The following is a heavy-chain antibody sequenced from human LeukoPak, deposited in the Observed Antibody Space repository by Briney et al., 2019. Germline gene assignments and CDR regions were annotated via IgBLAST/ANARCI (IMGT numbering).Heavy chain of an antibody. J-gene: IGHJ6*03. V-gene: IGHV1-69*13. CDR3: ARDLRSGSTGGYYYMDF. CDR1: GGTFSSYA. Sequence: SVKVSCKASGGTFSSYAISWVRQAPGQGLEWMGGIIPIFGTASYAQKFQGRVTITADESTSTAYMELSSLRSEDTAVYYCARDLRSGSTGGYYYMDFWGKGTTVTVSS. D-gene: IGHD2-2*01. CDR2: IIPIFGTA.